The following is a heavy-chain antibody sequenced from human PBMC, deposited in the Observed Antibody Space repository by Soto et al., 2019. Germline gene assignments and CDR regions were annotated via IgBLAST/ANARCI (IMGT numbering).Heavy chain of an antibody. CDR3: ARGQWLGRFDC. D-gene: IGHD6-19*01. CDR1: GFTVSSNF. J-gene: IGHJ4*02. Sequence: EVQLVESGGGLVQPGGSLRLSCAASGFTVSSNFMSWVRQAPGRGLEWVSVIYPGGNTYYADSVKGRFTISRDNSRNTPYLQMNTVSAEDTAVYYCARGQWLGRFDCGGKGTLVTVSS. V-gene: IGHV3-66*01. CDR2: IYPGGNT.